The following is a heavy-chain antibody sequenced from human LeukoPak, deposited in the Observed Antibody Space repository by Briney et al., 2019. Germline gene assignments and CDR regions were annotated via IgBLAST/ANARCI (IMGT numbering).Heavy chain of an antibody. CDR1: GFTFTTYS. V-gene: IGHV3-21*01. D-gene: IGHD3-22*01. CDR2: ISSSGYYI. CDR3: ARDPRNYYDSSGQDYYYMDV. J-gene: IGHJ6*03. Sequence: GGSLRLSCAASGFTFTTYSMNWVRQAPGKGLEWVSSISSSGYYIYYADSVKGRFTISRDNAKNSLYLQMNSLRAEDTAVYYCARDPRNYYDSSGQDYYYMDVWGKGTTVTVSS.